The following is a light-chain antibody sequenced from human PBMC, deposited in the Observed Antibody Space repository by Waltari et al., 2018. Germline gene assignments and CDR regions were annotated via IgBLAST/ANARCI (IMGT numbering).Light chain of an antibody. CDR1: SGHSSNI. J-gene: IGLJ3*02. CDR2: VNSDGSH. CDR3: ETGGHGTWV. Sequence: QLLLTQLPSATAYLGASVKPTSTLSSGHSSNIIAWLQQQPGKGPRYLMQVNSDGSHRKGDEIPDRFSGSSSGAERYLTISSLQSEDEADYYCETGGHGTWVFGGGTKLTVL. V-gene: IGLV4-69*01.